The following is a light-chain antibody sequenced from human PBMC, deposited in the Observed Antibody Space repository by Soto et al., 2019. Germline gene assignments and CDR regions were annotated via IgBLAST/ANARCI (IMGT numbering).Light chain of an antibody. CDR3: YQYNNWPT. J-gene: IGKJ1*01. V-gene: IGKV3D-15*01. CDR1: QTVKSN. Sequence: VMTQSPDTLSVSPGERATLSFRTSQTVKSNLAWYQQKPGQPPRLLIYGASTRATTTPGRFSGSGSGTEFTLTISSLQSEDFAVYFCYQYNNWPTFGQGTKV. CDR2: GAS.